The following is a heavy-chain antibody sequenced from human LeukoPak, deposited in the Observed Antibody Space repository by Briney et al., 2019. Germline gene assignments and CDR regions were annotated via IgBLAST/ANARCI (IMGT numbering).Heavy chain of an antibody. CDR3: AKEVWSGYGSGRRWSYGMDV. Sequence: GGSLRLSCAASGFTFSSYAMSWVRQAPGKGLEWVSAISGSGGSTYYADSVKGRFTISRDNSKNTLYLQMNSLRAEDTAVYYCAKEVWSGYGSGRRWSYGMDVWGQGTTVTVSS. CDR2: ISGSGGST. V-gene: IGHV3-23*01. D-gene: IGHD3-10*01. CDR1: GFTFSSYA. J-gene: IGHJ6*02.